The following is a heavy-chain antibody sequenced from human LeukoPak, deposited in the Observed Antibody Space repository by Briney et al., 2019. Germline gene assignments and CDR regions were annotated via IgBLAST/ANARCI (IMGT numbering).Heavy chain of an antibody. CDR2: ISGSGSTI. D-gene: IGHD6-13*01. CDR3: ASSHSSSYFFFDY. Sequence: GGSLRLSCAASGFTFSSLEMNWVRQAPGKGLEWVSYISGSGSTIYYADSVRGRFTISRDNAKNSLYLQMNSLRAEDTAVYYCASSHSSSYFFFDYWGQGALVTVSS. V-gene: IGHV3-48*03. CDR1: GFTFSSLE. J-gene: IGHJ4*02.